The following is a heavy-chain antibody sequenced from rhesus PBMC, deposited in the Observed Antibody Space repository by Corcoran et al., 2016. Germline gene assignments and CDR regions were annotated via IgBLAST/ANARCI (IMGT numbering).Heavy chain of an antibody. D-gene: IGHD6-31*01. CDR2: INTKTGGT. CDR3: ETRYSSANSFDY. V-gene: IGHV1-138*01. CDR1: GYTLTDYY. J-gene: IGHJ4*01. Sequence: QVQLVQSGAEVKKPGSSVKVSCKASGYTLTDYYMHWVRQAPGQGLEWMGDINTKTGGTNYAQKFQGRVTMTRDTSTSTAYMELSSLRSEDTAVYYCETRYSSANSFDYWGQGVLVTVSS.